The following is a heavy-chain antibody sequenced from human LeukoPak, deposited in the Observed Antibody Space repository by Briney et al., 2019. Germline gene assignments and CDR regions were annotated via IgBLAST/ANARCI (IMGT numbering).Heavy chain of an antibody. Sequence: GGSLRLSCAASGFTFSSYGMSWVRQAPGKGLEWVSGIRSSGDSTYYADSVKGRFTISRDNSKNTLYLQMNSLRVEDTAVYYCARDSSMLRGPLVIYYFDFWGQGTLVTVSS. CDR2: IRSSGDST. CDR1: GFTFSSYG. CDR3: ARDSSMLRGPLVIYYFDF. J-gene: IGHJ4*02. D-gene: IGHD3-10*01. V-gene: IGHV3-23*01.